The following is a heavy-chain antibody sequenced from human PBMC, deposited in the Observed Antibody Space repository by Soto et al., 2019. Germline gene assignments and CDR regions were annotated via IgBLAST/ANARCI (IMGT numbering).Heavy chain of an antibody. CDR3: AKVSSSWYSGVFHL. Sequence: EVQLLESGGGLVQPGGSLRLSCTASGFTFNSHAMTWVRQAPGKGLEWVSGLSDSGSSTYYADSVKGRFTISRDNFMITVYPQMHSLTVEDPAVYYCAKVSSSWYSGVFHLWGQGTRVTVSS. CDR1: GFTFNSHA. J-gene: IGHJ5*02. V-gene: IGHV3-23*01. CDR2: LSDSGSST. D-gene: IGHD6-13*01.